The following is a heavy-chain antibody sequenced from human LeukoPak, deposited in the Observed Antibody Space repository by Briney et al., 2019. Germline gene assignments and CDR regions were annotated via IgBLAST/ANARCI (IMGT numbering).Heavy chain of an antibody. CDR1: GGTFSSYA. J-gene: IGHJ4*02. V-gene: IGHV1-69*13. Sequence: SVKVSCKASGGTFSSYAISRVRQAPGQGLEWMGGIIPIFGTANYAQKFQGRVTITADESTSTAYMELSSLRSEDTAVYYCARDGHSTYYYDSSGYYSFDYWGQGTLVTVSS. CDR3: ARDGHSTYYYDSSGYYSFDY. D-gene: IGHD3-22*01. CDR2: IIPIFGTA.